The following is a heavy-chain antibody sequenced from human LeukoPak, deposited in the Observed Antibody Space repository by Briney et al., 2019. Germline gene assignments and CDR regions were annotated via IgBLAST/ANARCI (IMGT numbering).Heavy chain of an antibody. Sequence: ASVKVSYKASGYTFTSYYMHWVRQAPGQGLEWMGIINPSGGSTSYAQKFQGRVTMTRDTSTSTVYMELSSLRSEDTAVYYCARDPGGYDILTGYYPDYWGQGTLVTVSS. CDR3: ARDPGGYDILTGYYPDY. J-gene: IGHJ4*02. V-gene: IGHV1-46*01. CDR2: INPSGGST. CDR1: GYTFTSYY. D-gene: IGHD3-9*01.